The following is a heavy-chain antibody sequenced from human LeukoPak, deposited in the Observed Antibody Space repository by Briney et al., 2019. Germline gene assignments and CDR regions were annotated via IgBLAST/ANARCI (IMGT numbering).Heavy chain of an antibody. CDR2: INQDGGDK. CDR1: GFTPSRYW. Sequence: PGGSLRLSCAASGFTPSRYWMSWVRQAPGKGLEWVANINQDGGDKYHADSVKGRFTISRDNAKNSLYLQMNSLRAEDTAVYYCASPRDSGWSKTCDYWGQGTLVTVSS. CDR3: ASPRDSGWSKTCDY. D-gene: IGHD6-13*01. V-gene: IGHV3-7*01. J-gene: IGHJ4*02.